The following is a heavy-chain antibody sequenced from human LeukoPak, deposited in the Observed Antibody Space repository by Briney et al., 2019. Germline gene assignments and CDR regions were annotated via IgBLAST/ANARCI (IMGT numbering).Heavy chain of an antibody. CDR2: IHYNGIT. CDR1: GSMYNYY. CDR3: ARDLWAHDDYVWGSYRSGARNDAFDI. J-gene: IGHJ3*02. V-gene: IGHV4-59*12. D-gene: IGHD3-16*02. Sequence: PSETLSLTCTVSGSMYNYYWSWIRQPPGKGLEWIGYIHYNGITNYNPSLKSRVTMSVDTSKNQFSLKLSSVTAADTAVYYCARDLWAHDDYVWGSYRSGARNDAFDIWGQGTMVTVSS.